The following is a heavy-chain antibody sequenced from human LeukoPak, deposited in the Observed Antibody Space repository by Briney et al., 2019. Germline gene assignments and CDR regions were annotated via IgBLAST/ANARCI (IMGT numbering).Heavy chain of an antibody. CDR3: ARELPFDY. CDR2: ISWNSGSI. J-gene: IGHJ4*02. CDR1: GFTFDDYA. V-gene: IGHV3-9*01. Sequence: HPGRSLRLSCAASGFTFDDYAMHWVRQAPGKGLEWVSGISWNSGSIGYADSVKGRFTISRDNAKNTLYLQMNSLRAEGTAVYYCARELPFDYWGQGTLVTVSS.